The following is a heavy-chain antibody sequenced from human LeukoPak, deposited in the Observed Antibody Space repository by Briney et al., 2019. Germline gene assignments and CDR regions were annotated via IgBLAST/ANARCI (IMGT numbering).Heavy chain of an antibody. Sequence: GGSLRLSCAASGFTFKSYAMSWVRQAPGKGLEWVSAISGSGGSTHYADFVKGRFTISRDNSKNTLYLQMNSLRADDTAAYYCAKVAVDTAMLTVLLITTYFDYWGQGTLVTVSS. CDR3: AKVAVDTAMLTVLLITTYFDY. J-gene: IGHJ4*02. V-gene: IGHV3-23*01. CDR2: ISGSGGST. CDR1: GFTFKSYA. D-gene: IGHD5-18*01.